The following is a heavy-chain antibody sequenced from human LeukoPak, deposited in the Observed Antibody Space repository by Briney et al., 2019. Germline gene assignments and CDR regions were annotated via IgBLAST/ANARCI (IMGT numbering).Heavy chain of an antibody. V-gene: IGHV3-30-3*01. J-gene: IGHJ4*02. CDR2: TSSDGSNQ. Sequence: GRPLRLSCAASGFTFSSHAVHWVRQAPGKGLEWVAATSSDGSNQYYADSVRGRFIVSRDNSKNTLYLQMNSLRPEDTAVFYCASDSITQPLDYWGQGTLVTVSS. CDR3: ASDSITQPLDY. CDR1: GFTFSSHA. D-gene: IGHD1-20*01.